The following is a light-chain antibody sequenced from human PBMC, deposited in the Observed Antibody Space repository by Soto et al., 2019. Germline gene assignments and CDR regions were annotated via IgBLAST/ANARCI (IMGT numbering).Light chain of an antibody. Sequence: EIVLTQSPATLSSFPGERATLSCRASQAINTRLAWYQHKPGQAPRLLIYLTSNRATGIPARFSGSGSGTEFTLTISSLEPEDSAVYYCHQRQSWPRTFGHGTKVDIK. V-gene: IGKV3-11*01. CDR1: QAINTR. CDR2: LTS. CDR3: HQRQSWPRT. J-gene: IGKJ1*01.